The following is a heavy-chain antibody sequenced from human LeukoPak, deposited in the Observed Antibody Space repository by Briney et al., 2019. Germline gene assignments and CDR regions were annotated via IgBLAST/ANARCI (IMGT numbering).Heavy chain of an antibody. CDR1: GFTFSNTW. CDR2: IKSKTDGCTT. D-gene: IGHD3-16*01. CDR3: TTGLGAADTN. V-gene: IGHV3-15*01. J-gene: IGHJ4*02. Sequence: GGSLRLSCAASGFTFSNTWMSWGGQAPGKGGEWVGRIKSKTDGCTTDYAATGKCRFTISRDDSKNTLYLQMNSLKTEDTAVYYCTTGLGAADTNWGLGTLVTVS.